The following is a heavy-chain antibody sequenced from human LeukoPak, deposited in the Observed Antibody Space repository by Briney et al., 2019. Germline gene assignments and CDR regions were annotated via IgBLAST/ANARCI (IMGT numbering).Heavy chain of an antibody. CDR1: GFTFRSYA. D-gene: IGHD3-22*01. CDR2: ISGSGTST. J-gene: IGHJ4*02. Sequence: GGSLRLSCAASGFTFRSYAMSWVRQAPGKGLECVLAISGSGTSTYYADSVKGRFTISRDNSKNTLYLQMNSLRAEDTAVYYCEGTYYYDSGDDYWGQGTLVTVSS. V-gene: IGHV3-23*01. CDR3: EGTYYYDSGDDY.